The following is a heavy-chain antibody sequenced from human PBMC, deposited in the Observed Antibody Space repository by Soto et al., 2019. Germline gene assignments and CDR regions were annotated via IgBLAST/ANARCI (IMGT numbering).Heavy chain of an antibody. D-gene: IGHD3-3*01. CDR3: ARVGFWSSMDV. CDR2: MNPISGNT. Sequence: ASVKVSCKASGYSFASYDINWVRQATGQGLEWMGWMNPISGNTGYAQKFQGRVTMTRDTSISTAYMELSTLRSEDSAVYYCARVGFWSSMDVWGKVTTVTVSS. V-gene: IGHV1-8*01. J-gene: IGHJ6*03. CDR1: GYSFASYD.